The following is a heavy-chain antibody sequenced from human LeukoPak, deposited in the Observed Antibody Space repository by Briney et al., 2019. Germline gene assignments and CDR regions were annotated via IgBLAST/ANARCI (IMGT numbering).Heavy chain of an antibody. CDR1: GGSFGGYY. CDR3: ARGGDGQYYYYGMDV. Sequence: SETLSLTCAVYGGSFGGYYWSWIRQPPGKGLEWIGEINHSGSTNYNPSLKSRVTISVDTSKNQFSLKLSSVTAADTAVYYCARGGDGQYYYYGMDVWGKGTTVTVSS. V-gene: IGHV4-34*01. J-gene: IGHJ6*04. CDR2: INHSGST. D-gene: IGHD4-17*01.